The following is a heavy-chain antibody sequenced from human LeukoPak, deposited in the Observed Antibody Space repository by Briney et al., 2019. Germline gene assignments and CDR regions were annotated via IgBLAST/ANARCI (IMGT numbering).Heavy chain of an antibody. Sequence: PGGSLRLSCAASGFTFSSYGMHWVRQAPGKGLEWVAFIRYDGSNKYYADSVKGRFTISRDKSKNTLYLQMNSLRAEDTAVYYCARDSWDSSGYPTIFDYWGQGTLVTVSS. D-gene: IGHD3-22*01. J-gene: IGHJ4*02. V-gene: IGHV3-30*02. CDR3: ARDSWDSSGYPTIFDY. CDR1: GFTFSSYG. CDR2: IRYDGSNK.